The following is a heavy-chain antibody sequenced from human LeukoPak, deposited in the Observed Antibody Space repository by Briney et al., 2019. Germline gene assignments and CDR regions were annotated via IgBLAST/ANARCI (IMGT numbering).Heavy chain of an antibody. CDR1: GDTFSSYA. J-gene: IGHJ4*02. CDR3: ATDGNFGNSGWFAG. V-gene: IGHV1-69*04. D-gene: IGHD6-19*01. CDR2: IIPILDIA. Sequence: GASVKVSCKASGDTFSSYAISWVRQAPGQGLEWMGRIIPILDIANSAQKFQGRVTITADKSTSTAYMELSSLRSEDTAVYYCATDGNFGNSGWFAGWGQGTLVTVSS.